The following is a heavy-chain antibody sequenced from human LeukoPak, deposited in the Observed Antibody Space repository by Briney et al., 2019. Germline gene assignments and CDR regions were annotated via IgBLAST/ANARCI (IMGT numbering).Heavy chain of an antibody. Sequence: PSETLSLTCTVSGGSISSYYWSWIRQPPGKGLEWIGYMCYSWSTKYNPSLKSRVTISINTSKNQFSLRLSSVTAADTGVYYCARGSDYGDYWGQGTLVTVSS. J-gene: IGHJ4*02. CDR3: ARGSDYGDY. CDR2: MCYSWST. V-gene: IGHV4-59*01. CDR1: GGSISSYY. D-gene: IGHD3-3*01.